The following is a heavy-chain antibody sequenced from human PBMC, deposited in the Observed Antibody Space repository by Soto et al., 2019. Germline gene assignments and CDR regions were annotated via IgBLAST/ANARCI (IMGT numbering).Heavy chain of an antibody. D-gene: IGHD2-2*01. J-gene: IGHJ6*02. V-gene: IGHV1-69*01. CDR1: GGTFSSYA. CDR2: IIPIFGTA. Sequence: QVQLVQSGAEVKKPGSSVKVSCKASGGTFSSYAISWVRQAPGQGLEWMGGIIPIFGTANYAQKFQGRVTITADESTSTAYMELSSLRSEDTAVYYCAREVYCSSTSCGLLYYYYGMDVWGQGTTVTVSS. CDR3: AREVYCSSTSCGLLYYYYGMDV.